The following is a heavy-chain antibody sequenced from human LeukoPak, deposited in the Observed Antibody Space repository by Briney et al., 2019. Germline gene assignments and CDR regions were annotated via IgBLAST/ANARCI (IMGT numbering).Heavy chain of an antibody. CDR3: ARVPTSGYFDL. Sequence: SETLSLTCTVSGGSISSYYWSWIRQPAGKGLEWIGRIYTSGSTNYNPSLRSRVTISIDTSKQHFFLKLKSVTAADTAVYYCARVPTSGYFDLWGRGTLVTVSS. CDR1: GGSISSYY. J-gene: IGHJ2*01. CDR2: IYTSGST. V-gene: IGHV4-4*07.